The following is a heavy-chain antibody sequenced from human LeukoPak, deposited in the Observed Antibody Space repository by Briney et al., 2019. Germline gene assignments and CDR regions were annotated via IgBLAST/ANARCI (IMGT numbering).Heavy chain of an antibody. CDR3: ARGIPYYYGSGRPYGMDV. J-gene: IGHJ6*02. Sequence: SETLSLTCAVYGGSFSGYYWSWIRQPPGKGLEWIGEINHSGSTNYNPSLKSRVTISVDTSKNQFSLKLSSVTAADTAVYYCARGIPYYYGSGRPYGMDVWGQGTTVTVSS. V-gene: IGHV4-34*01. CDR1: GGSFSGYY. CDR2: INHSGST. D-gene: IGHD3-10*01.